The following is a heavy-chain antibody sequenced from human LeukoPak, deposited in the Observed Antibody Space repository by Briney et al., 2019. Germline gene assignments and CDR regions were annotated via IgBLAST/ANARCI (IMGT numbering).Heavy chain of an antibody. V-gene: IGHV3-9*01. D-gene: IGHD3-9*01. CDR3: AKENYDILTGSNLGAFDI. CDR1: GFTFDDYA. CDR2: ISWSSGSI. J-gene: IGHJ3*02. Sequence: PGGSLRLSCAASGFTFDDYAMHWVRQAPGKGLEWVSGISWSSGSIGYADSVKGRFTISRDNAKNSLYLQMNSLRAEDTALYYCAKENYDILTGSNLGAFDIWGQGTMVTVSS.